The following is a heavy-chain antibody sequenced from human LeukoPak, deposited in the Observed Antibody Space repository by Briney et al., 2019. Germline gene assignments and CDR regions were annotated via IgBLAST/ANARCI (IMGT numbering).Heavy chain of an antibody. V-gene: IGHV3-7*04. CDR2: IKQDGSEK. D-gene: IGHD3-22*01. CDR1: GFTFSFYW. CDR3: ARDEHQYYSESSGRFDF. J-gene: IGHJ4*02. Sequence: GGSLRLSCVASGFTFSFYWMAWVRQAPGKGLEWVANIKQDGSEKYYVDSARGRFTISRDNAKNSLYLQMNSLRTEDTAVYYCARDEHQYYSESSGRFDFWGQGVLVTVSS.